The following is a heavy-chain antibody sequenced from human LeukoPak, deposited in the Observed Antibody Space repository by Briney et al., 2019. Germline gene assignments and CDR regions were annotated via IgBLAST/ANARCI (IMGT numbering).Heavy chain of an antibody. V-gene: IGHV3-23*01. Sequence: GGSLRLSCAASGFTFSSYAMSWVRQAPGKGLEWVSDISGSGLRRNYADSVKGRFTISRDNSKNTLYLQMNSLRAEDTAVYYCAKRSGGPSPFDYWGQGTLVTGSS. D-gene: IGHD3-3*01. CDR2: ISGSGLRR. CDR1: GFTFSSYA. CDR3: AKRSGGPSPFDY. J-gene: IGHJ4*02.